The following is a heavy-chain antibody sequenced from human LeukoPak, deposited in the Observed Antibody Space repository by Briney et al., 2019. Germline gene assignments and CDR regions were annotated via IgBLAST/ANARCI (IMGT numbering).Heavy chain of an antibody. CDR2: ISAYNGNT. J-gene: IGHJ6*03. CDR3: ARDTYTTVTAMNI. CDR1: GYTFTSYA. Sequence: ASVKVSCKASGYTFTSYAMNWVRQAPGQGLEWMGWISAYNGNTDYPQNLQGRVTLTTDTSTSTAYMELRSLRSDDTAVYYCARDTYTTVTAMNIWGKGTTVIVSS. D-gene: IGHD4-17*01. V-gene: IGHV1-18*01.